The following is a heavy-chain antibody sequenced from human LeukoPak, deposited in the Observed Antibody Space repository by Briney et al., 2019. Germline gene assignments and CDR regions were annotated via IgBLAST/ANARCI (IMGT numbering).Heavy chain of an antibody. CDR1: GFSVSSNY. V-gene: IGHV3-53*01. CDR2: LYSGGNT. Sequence: GGSLRLSCAASGFSVSSNYMSWVRQAPGKGLEWVSVLYSGGNTHYADSVNGRFTISRDNSKNTLYLQMNSLRAEDTAVYYCARRYCSTCPTGHSFDLWGQGTMVTASS. J-gene: IGHJ3*01. CDR3: ARRYCSTCPTGHSFDL. D-gene: IGHD2-2*01.